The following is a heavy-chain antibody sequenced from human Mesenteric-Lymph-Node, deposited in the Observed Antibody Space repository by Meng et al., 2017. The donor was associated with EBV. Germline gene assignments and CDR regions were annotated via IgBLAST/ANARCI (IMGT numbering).Heavy chain of an antibody. D-gene: IGHD2-21*01. J-gene: IGHJ4*02. CDR1: GGSFSGYY. V-gene: IGHV4-34*01. Sequence: QGKLQQWAAGLLKPSGTLSLTCDVYGGSFSGYYWSWIRQPPGKGLEWIGEINHSGSTNYNPSLTSRVTISVDTSKNHFSLKLTSVTAADTAVYYCARAFCGGDCSHFDYWGQGTLVTVSS. CDR2: INHSGST. CDR3: ARAFCGGDCSHFDY.